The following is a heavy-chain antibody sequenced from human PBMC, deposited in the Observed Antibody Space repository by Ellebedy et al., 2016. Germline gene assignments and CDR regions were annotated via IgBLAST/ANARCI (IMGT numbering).Heavy chain of an antibody. CDR2: ISGSGGST. D-gene: IGHD3-10*01. V-gene: IGHV3-23*01. Sequence: GESLKISXAASGFTFSSYAMSWVRQAPGKGLEWVSAISGSGGSTYYADSVKGRFTISRDNSKNTLYLQMNSLRAEDTAVYYCAKGYYGSGSYYYEGGFDYWGQGTLVTVSS. CDR1: GFTFSSYA. CDR3: AKGYYGSGSYYYEGGFDY. J-gene: IGHJ4*02.